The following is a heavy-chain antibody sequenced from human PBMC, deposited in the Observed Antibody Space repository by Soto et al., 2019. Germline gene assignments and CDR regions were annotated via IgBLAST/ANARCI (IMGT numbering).Heavy chain of an antibody. CDR3: ARGSKYCTNGVCYTGSVDY. J-gene: IGHJ4*02. D-gene: IGHD2-8*01. V-gene: IGHV4-34*01. Sequence: SETLSLTCAVYGGSFSGYYWSWIRHPPGKGLEWIGEINHSGSTNYNPSLKSRVTISVDTSKNQFSLKLSSVTAADTAVYYCARGSKYCTNGVCYTGSVDYWGQGTLVTVSS. CDR2: INHSGST. CDR1: GGSFSGYY.